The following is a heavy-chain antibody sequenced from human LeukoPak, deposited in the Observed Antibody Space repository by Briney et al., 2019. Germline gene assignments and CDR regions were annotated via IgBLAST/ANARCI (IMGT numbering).Heavy chain of an antibody. J-gene: IGHJ5*02. V-gene: IGHV1-8*01. Sequence: ASVKVSCKASGYTFTSYDINWVRQATGQGLEWMGWMNPNNGNTGYAQKFQGRVTMTRSTSITTAYMELSSLRSEDTAVYYCARGVTGTTLTIDPWGQGTLVTVSS. CDR2: MNPNNGNT. CDR1: GYTFTSYD. CDR3: ARGVTGTTLTIDP. D-gene: IGHD1-7*01.